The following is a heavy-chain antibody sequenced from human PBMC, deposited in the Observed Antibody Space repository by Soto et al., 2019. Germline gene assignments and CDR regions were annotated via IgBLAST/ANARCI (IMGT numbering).Heavy chain of an antibody. V-gene: IGHV3-53*01. CDR2: IYRDGST. Sequence: EVQLVESGGGLIQPGGSLRLSCAASGFIVSSNYMSWVRQAPGKGLEWVSVIYRDGSTYYADSVKGRFTISRDNSKNTLYLKMNSLRAEDTAVYYCARNYFDRGGGFDYWGQGTLVTVSS. CDR3: ARNYFDRGGGFDY. D-gene: IGHD2-15*01. CDR1: GFIVSSNY. J-gene: IGHJ4*02.